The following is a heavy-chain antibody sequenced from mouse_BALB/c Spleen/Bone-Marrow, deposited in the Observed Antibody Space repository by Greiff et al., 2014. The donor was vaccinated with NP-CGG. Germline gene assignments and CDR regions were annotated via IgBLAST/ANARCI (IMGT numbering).Heavy chain of an antibody. Sequence: EVKLMESGGGLVQPGGSLKLSCAASGFTFSSYTMSWVRQTPEKRLEWVAYISNGGGSTYYPDTVKGRFTISRDNAKNTLYLQMSSLKSGDTAMYYCARHGGSRGYYFDYWGQGTTLTVSS. D-gene: IGHD1-1*01. CDR1: GFTFSSYT. J-gene: IGHJ2*01. CDR2: ISNGGGST. CDR3: ARHGGSRGYYFDY. V-gene: IGHV5-12-2*01.